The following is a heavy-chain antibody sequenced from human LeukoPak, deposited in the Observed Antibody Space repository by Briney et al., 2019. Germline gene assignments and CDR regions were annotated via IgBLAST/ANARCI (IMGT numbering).Heavy chain of an antibody. Sequence: SETLSLTCTVSGGSIRSSYYYWGWIRQPPGKGLEWIGSIYDSGSTYYNPSLKSRVTVSVDTSKNQLSLKLRSVTAADTAVYYCASADYTNYYFDFWGQGTLVTVSS. V-gene: IGHV4-39*07. D-gene: IGHD4-11*01. CDR2: IYDSGST. J-gene: IGHJ4*02. CDR1: GGSIRSSYYY. CDR3: ASADYTNYYFDF.